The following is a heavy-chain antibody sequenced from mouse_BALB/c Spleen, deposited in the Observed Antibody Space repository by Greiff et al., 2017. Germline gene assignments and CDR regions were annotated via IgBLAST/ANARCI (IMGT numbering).Heavy chain of an antibody. J-gene: IGHJ1*01. D-gene: IGHD1-1*01. CDR2: ISYSGST. CDR3: ARRPYYYGSSYGYFDV. CDR1: GYSITSDYA. V-gene: IGHV3-2*02. Sequence: EVKLLESGPGLVKPSQSLSLTCTVTGYSITSDYAWNWIRQFPGNKLEWMGYISYSGSTSYNPSLKSRISITRDTSKNQFFLQLNSVTTEDTATYYCARRPYYYGSSYGYFDVWGAGTTVTVSS.